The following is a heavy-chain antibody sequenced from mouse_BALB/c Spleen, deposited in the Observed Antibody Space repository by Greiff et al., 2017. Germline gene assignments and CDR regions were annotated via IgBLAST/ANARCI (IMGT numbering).Heavy chain of an antibody. V-gene: IGHV1-54*01. CDR3: ARGGSMITTGFAY. J-gene: IGHJ3*01. CDR1: GYAFTNYL. Sequence: VQLQQSGAELVRPGTSVKVSCKASGYAFTNYLIEWVKQRPGQGLEWIGVINPGSGGTNYNEKFKGKATLTADKSSSTAYMQLSSLTSDDSAVYFCARGGSMITTGFAYWGQGTLVTVSA. D-gene: IGHD2-4*01. CDR2: INPGSGGT.